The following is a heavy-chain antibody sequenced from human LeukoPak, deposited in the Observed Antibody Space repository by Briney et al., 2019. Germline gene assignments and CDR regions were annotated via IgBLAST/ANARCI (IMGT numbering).Heavy chain of an antibody. CDR3: ATGYYYDSSGTHY. V-gene: IGHV1-8*03. Sequence: ASVKVSCKATGYTFTSYDINWVRQATGQGLEWMGWMNPNSGNTGYAQKFQGRVTITRNTSISTAYMELSSLRSEDTAVYYCATGYYYDSSGTHYWGQGTLVTVSS. D-gene: IGHD3-22*01. CDR1: GYTFTSYD. CDR2: MNPNSGNT. J-gene: IGHJ4*02.